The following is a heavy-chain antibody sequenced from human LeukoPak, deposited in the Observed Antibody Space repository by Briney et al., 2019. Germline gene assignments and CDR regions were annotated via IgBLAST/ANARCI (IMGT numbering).Heavy chain of an antibody. CDR2: IYYSGST. Sequence: SETLSLTCTVSGGSISSYYWSWIRQPPGKGLEWIGYIYYSGSTNYNPSLKSRVTISVDTSKNQFSLKLSSVTAADTAVYYCARVRGSAEFHYMDVWGKGTTVTVS. J-gene: IGHJ6*03. V-gene: IGHV4-59*01. CDR3: ARVRGSAEFHYMDV. CDR1: GGSISSYY. D-gene: IGHD2-15*01.